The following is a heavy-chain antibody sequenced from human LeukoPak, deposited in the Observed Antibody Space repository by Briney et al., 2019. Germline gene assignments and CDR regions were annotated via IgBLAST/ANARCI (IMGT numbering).Heavy chain of an antibody. J-gene: IGHJ4*02. D-gene: IGHD1-14*01. CDR1: GFTFSNYG. Sequence: GGSLRLSCAASGFTFSNYGMNWVRQAPGKGLEWISYISSSSSLIYYADSVKGRFTISRDNAKNSLYLQMNSLRDEDTAVYYCTTNPSQVPNYWGQGTLVTVSS. CDR2: ISSSSSLI. CDR3: TTNPSQVPNY. V-gene: IGHV3-48*02.